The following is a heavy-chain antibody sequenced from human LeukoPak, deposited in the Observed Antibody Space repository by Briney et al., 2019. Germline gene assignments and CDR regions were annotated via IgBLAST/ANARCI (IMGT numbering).Heavy chain of an antibody. V-gene: IGHV4-59*01. CDR1: GGSISSYY. D-gene: IGHD3-3*02. CDR2: IYYSGST. J-gene: IGHJ3*02. CDR3: ASVGIRFSHAFDI. Sequence: PSETLSLTCTVSGGSISSYYWSWIRQPPGKGLEWIGYIYYSGSTNYNPSLKSRVTISVDTSKNQFSLKLSSVTAADTAVYYCASVGIRFSHAFDIWGQGTMVTVSS.